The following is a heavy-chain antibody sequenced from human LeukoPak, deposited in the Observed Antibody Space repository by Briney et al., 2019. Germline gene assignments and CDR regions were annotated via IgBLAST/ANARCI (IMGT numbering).Heavy chain of an antibody. CDR3: ASEDYYDSSGSQY. V-gene: IGHV3-21*01. CDR1: GFTFSSYS. J-gene: IGHJ4*02. CDR2: ISSSSSYI. D-gene: IGHD3-22*01. Sequence: TGGSLRLSCAASGFTFSSYSMNWVRQAPGKGLEWVSSISSSSSYIYYADSVKGRFTISRDNAKNSLYLQMNSLRAEDTAVYYCASEDYYDSSGSQYWGQGTLVTVSS.